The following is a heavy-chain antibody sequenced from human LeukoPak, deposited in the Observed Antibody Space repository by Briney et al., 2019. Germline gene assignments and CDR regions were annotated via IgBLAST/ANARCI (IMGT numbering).Heavy chain of an antibody. CDR1: GGSISSYY. V-gene: IGHV4-59*12. Sequence: SETLSLTCTVSGGSISSYYWSWIRQPPGKGLEWIGYIYYSGSTNYNPSLKSRVTISVDTSKNQFSLKLSSVTAADTAVYYCASLSLGLVWGQGTTVTASS. CDR3: ASLSLGLV. CDR2: IYYSGST. D-gene: IGHD3-16*01. J-gene: IGHJ6*02.